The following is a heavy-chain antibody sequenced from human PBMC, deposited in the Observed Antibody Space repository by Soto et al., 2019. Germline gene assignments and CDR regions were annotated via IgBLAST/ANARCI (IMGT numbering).Heavy chain of an antibody. Sequence: QLQLQESGPGLVKPSETLSLTCTVSGGSISSSSYYWGWIRQPPGKGLEWIGSIYYSGSTYYNPSLKSRVTISVDTSKNQFSLKLSSVTAADTAVYYCASQPHPSVAGPEGYYYYYYGMDVWGQGTTVTVSS. CDR3: ASQPHPSVAGPEGYYYYYYGMDV. CDR1: GGSISSSSYY. CDR2: IYYSGST. J-gene: IGHJ6*02. V-gene: IGHV4-39*01. D-gene: IGHD6-19*01.